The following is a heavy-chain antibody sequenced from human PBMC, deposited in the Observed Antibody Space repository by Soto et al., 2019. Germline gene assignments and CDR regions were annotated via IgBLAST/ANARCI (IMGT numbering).Heavy chain of an antibody. D-gene: IGHD2-15*01. Sequence: GESLKISCKGSGYSFTSYWIGWVRQMPGKGLEWMGIIYPGDSDTRYSPSFQGQVTISADKSISTAYLQWSSLKASDTAMYYCARRPYSATGDYYGMDVWGQGTTVTSP. CDR3: ARRPYSATGDYYGMDV. J-gene: IGHJ6*02. CDR1: GYSFTSYW. V-gene: IGHV5-51*01. CDR2: IYPGDSDT.